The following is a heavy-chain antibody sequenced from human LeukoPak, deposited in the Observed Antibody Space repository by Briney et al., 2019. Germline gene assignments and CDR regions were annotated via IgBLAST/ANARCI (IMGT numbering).Heavy chain of an antibody. V-gene: IGHV4-34*01. CDR2: INHSGST. D-gene: IGHD2-21*02. Sequence: SETLSLTCAVSGGSFSGYYWSWIRQPPGKGLGWIGEINHSGSTNYNPSLKSRVTISVDTSKNQFSLKLSSVTAADTAVYYCARGQAYCGGDCYYPIFDYWGQGTLVTVSS. CDR3: ARGQAYCGGDCYYPIFDY. J-gene: IGHJ4*02. CDR1: GGSFSGYY.